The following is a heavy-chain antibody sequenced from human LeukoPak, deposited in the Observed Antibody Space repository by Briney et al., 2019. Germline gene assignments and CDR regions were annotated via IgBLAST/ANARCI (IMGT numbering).Heavy chain of an antibody. V-gene: IGHV4-34*01. D-gene: IGHD6-13*01. CDR3: TRESSNRDAFDI. J-gene: IGHJ3*02. CDR2: INHSGST. CDR1: GGSFSGYY. Sequence: SETLSLTCAVYGGSFSGYYWSWIRRPPGKGLEWIGEINHSGSTNYNPSLKSRVTISVDTSKNQFSLKLSSVTAADTAVYYCTRESSNRDAFDIWGQGTMVTVSS.